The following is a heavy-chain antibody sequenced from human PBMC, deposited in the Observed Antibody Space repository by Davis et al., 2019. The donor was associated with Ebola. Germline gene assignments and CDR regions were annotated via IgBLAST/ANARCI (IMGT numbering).Heavy chain of an antibody. CDR2: ISSSGSTI. CDR3: ARDGRRITMVQGVIITKYYFDY. CDR1: GGSFSGYY. V-gene: IGHV3-11*01. J-gene: IGHJ4*02. Sequence: PGGSLRLSCAVYGGSFSGYYWSWIRQSPGKGLEWVSYISSSGSTIYYADSVKGRFTVSRDNAKNSLYLQMNSLRAEDTAVYYCARDGRRITMVQGVIITKYYFDYWGQGTLVTVSS. D-gene: IGHD3-10*01.